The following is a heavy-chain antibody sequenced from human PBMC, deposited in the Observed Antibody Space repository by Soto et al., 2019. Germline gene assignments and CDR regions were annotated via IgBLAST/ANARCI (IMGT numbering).Heavy chain of an antibody. CDR3: AKRGYYDSSGYCGFDY. CDR2: ISGSGGST. D-gene: IGHD3-22*01. V-gene: IGHV3-23*01. CDR1: GFTFSSYA. J-gene: IGHJ4*02. Sequence: GGSLRLSCAASGFTFSSYAMSWVRQAPGKGLEWVSAISGSGGSTYYADSVKGRFTISRDNSKNTLYLQMNSLRAEDTAVYYCAKRGYYDSSGYCGFDYWGQVTLVTVSS.